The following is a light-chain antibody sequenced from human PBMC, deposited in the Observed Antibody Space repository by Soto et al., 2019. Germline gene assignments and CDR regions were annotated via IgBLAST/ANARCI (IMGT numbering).Light chain of an antibody. V-gene: IGKV1-39*01. Sequence: DIPMTQSPSSLSASVGDRVTITCRASQSISRYLNWYQQKPGKAPKLLIYEASSLLSGVPSRFSGSGSGTDFTLTISSLQPEDFATYYCQQTYSTPFTFGPGTKVDIK. CDR3: QQTYSTPFT. J-gene: IGKJ3*01. CDR1: QSISRY. CDR2: EAS.